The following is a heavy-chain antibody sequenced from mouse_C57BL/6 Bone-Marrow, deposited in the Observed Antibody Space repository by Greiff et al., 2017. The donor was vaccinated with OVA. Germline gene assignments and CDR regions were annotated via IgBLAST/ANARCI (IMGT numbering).Heavy chain of an antibody. CDR3: TRRRYCGSSSHCWFDV. D-gene: IGHD1-1*01. CDR1: GFTFSDAW. Sequence: EVKVEESGGGLVQPGGSMKLSCAASGFTFSDAWMDWVRQSPEKGLEWVAEIRNKANNYSTYYAESVKGRFTISRDDSKSSVYLQMKSLKAEDTGIYYCTRRRYCGSSSHCWFDVWGTGTTVTVSS. J-gene: IGHJ1*03. V-gene: IGHV6-6*01. CDR2: IRNKANNYST.